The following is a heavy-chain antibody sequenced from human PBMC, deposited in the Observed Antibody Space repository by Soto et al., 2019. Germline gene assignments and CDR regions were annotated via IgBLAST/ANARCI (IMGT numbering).Heavy chain of an antibody. CDR1: GGSISSGGYY. J-gene: IGHJ4*02. CDR3: ARLKIFGVVILPLGVFDY. CDR2: IYYSGST. D-gene: IGHD3-3*01. Sequence: SETLSLTCTVSGGSISSGGYYWSWIRQHPGKGLEWIGYIYYSGSTYYDQSLKSRVTISVDTSKNQYSLKLSSVTAADTAVYYCARLKIFGVVILPLGVFDYWGQGTLVTVSS. V-gene: IGHV4-31*03.